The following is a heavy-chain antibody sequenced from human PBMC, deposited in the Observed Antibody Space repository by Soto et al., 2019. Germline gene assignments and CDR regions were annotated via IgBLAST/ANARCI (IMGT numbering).Heavy chain of an antibody. CDR3: ARVLKSSGWDNDVYDI. J-gene: IGHJ3*02. Sequence: PGGSLRLSCAASGFTFSSYWMHWVRQVPGKGLVWVSRINPDGGATKYADSVRGRFIISRDNAQNSLYLRMNSLRVEDTAVYYCARVLKSSGWDNDVYDIWGQGTMVTVSS. CDR1: GFTFSSYW. D-gene: IGHD6-19*01. V-gene: IGHV3-74*03. CDR2: INPDGGAT.